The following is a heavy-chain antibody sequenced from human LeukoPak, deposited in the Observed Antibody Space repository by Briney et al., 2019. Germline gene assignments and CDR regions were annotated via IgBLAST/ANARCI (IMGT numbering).Heavy chain of an antibody. J-gene: IGHJ5*02. CDR2: IYYSGST. Sequence: SETLSLTCTVSGGSISSGGYSWSWIRQHPGKGLEWIGYIYYSGSTYYNPSLKSRVTISVDTSKNQFSLKLSSVTAADTAVYYCATFPPYYYDSSGYSSWGQGTLVTVSS. CDR1: GGSISSGGYS. D-gene: IGHD3-22*01. CDR3: ATFPPYYYDSSGYSS. V-gene: IGHV4-31*03.